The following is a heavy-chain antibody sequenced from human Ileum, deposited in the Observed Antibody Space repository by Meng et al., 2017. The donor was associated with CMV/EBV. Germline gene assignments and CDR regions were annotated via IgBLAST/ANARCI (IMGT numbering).Heavy chain of an antibody. D-gene: IGHD2-15*01. CDR1: GDSISSSIYY. Sequence: SETLSLTCTVSGDSISSSIYYWGWVRQPPGKGLEWIGTVFYSGNTDYNPSLKSRVTMSLATSKNEFSLELNSVTAADTAVYYCARDNGSNRWFYYWGQGTLVTVSS. CDR2: VFYSGNT. CDR3: ARDNGSNRWFYY. V-gene: IGHV4-39*07. J-gene: IGHJ4*02.